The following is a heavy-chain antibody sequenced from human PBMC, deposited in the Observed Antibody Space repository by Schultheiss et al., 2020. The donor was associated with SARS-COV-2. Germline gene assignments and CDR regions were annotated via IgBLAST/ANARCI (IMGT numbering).Heavy chain of an antibody. CDR3: ARDLEFSSSGANP. CDR2: IWYDGSNK. Sequence: GGSLRLSSAASGFTFSSYGMHWVRQAPGKGLEWVAVIWYDGSNKYYADSVKGRFTISRDNSKNTLYLQMNSLRAEDTAVYYCARDLEFSSSGANPWGQGTLVTVSS. D-gene: IGHD6-13*01. J-gene: IGHJ5*02. V-gene: IGHV3-33*01. CDR1: GFTFSSYG.